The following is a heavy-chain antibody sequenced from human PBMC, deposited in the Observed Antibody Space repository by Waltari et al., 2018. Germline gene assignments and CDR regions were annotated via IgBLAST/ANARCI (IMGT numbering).Heavy chain of an antibody. CDR1: GDSMSTSEY. CDR2: VRGDGKT. D-gene: IGHD1-1*01. V-gene: IGHV4-4*02. Sequence: QLQLQESGPGLVKPSGTLSLICAVSGDSMSTSEYWSWVRQPPGKGLGWIGQVRGDGKTNYNPSFASRVTMSLDTSTYHFALKLTSATAADTALYYCARDRGRGLYLDTWGQGTLVTVSP. J-gene: IGHJ4*02. CDR3: ARDRGRGLYLDT.